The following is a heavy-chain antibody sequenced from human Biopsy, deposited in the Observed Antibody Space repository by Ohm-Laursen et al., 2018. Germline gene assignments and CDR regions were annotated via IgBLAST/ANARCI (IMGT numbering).Heavy chain of an antibody. CDR2: ISPNIGGT. D-gene: IGHD3-16*01. J-gene: IGHJ3*01. CDR1: GYAVNDYF. V-gene: IGHV1-2*02. CDR3: ARDIMNRIAGLVARSDVFDV. Sequence: ASVKVSCKGSGYAVNDYFLHWLRQAPGQGPEWMGGISPNIGGTNYAQKFQGRVTMTTDTSTSTVYLELRRLISDDTAVYYCARDIMNRIAGLVARSDVFDVWGQGTLVTV.